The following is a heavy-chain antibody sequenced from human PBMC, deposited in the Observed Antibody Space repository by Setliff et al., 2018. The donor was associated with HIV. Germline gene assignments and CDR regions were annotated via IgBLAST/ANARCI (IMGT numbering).Heavy chain of an antibody. CDR3: ARYLVVVPVAVGGLDV. D-gene: IGHD2-2*01. CDR1: GYSFTGHF. V-gene: IGHV1-2*02. Sequence: GASVKVSCKTSGYSFTGHFLHWVRQAPGHGLEWLGWIDPNSTDTNYALKFQGRVTFTTDTSVSTSYMELERLSADDTAIYYCARYLVVVPVAVGGLDVWGQGTTVTVSS. CDR2: IDPNSTDT. J-gene: IGHJ6*02.